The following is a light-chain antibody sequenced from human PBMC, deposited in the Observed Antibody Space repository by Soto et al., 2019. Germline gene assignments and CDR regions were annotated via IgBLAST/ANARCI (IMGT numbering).Light chain of an antibody. CDR1: ISDVGSSGP. CDR2: EGS. J-gene: IGLJ1*01. V-gene: IGLV2-23*01. CDR3: CSYVCARTYV. Sequence: QSVLTQPASVSGSPGQSITISCSGSISDVGSSGPVSWYQHHPGQVPKLIIYEGSRRPSGVSSRFSGSKTGNTASLTITGLHAEDDANYYCCSYVCARTYVFGNGSKVTV.